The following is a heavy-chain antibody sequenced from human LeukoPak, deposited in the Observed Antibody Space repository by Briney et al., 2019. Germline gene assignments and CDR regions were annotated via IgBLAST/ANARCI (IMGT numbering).Heavy chain of an antibody. Sequence: SVKVSCKASGGTFSSYAISWVRQAPGQGLEWMGGIIPIFGTANYAQKFQGRVTITADKSTSTAYMELNSLRAEDTAVYYCAKDLVVGADADYYYYYMDVWGKGTTVTISS. CDR1: GGTFSSYA. CDR3: AKDLVVGADADYYYYYMDV. D-gene: IGHD1-26*01. V-gene: IGHV1-69*06. J-gene: IGHJ6*03. CDR2: IIPIFGTA.